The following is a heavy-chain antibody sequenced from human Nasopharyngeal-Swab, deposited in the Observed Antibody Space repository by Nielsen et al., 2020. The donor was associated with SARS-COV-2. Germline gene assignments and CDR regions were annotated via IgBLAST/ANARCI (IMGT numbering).Heavy chain of an antibody. V-gene: IGHV3-30*18. J-gene: IGHJ1*01. CDR3: AKDPSIVVVTAEYFQH. D-gene: IGHD2-21*02. Sequence: GGSLRLSCAASGFTFSSYGMHWVRQAPGRGLEWVAVISYDGSNKYYADSVKGRFTISRDNSKSTLYLQMNSLRADDTAVYYCAKDPSIVVVTAEYFQHWGQGTLVTVSS. CDR2: ISYDGSNK. CDR1: GFTFSSYG.